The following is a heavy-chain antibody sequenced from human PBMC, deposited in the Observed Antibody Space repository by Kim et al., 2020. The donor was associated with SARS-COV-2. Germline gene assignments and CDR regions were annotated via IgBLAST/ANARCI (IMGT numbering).Heavy chain of an antibody. CDR3: AAVGPTGTWPSPAYFDY. Sequence: SVKVSCKASGFTFTSSAVQWVRQARGQRLEWIGWIVVGSGNTNYAQKFQERVTITRDMSTSTAYMELSSLRSEDTAVYYCAAVGPTGTWPSPAYFDYWGQGTLVTVSS. D-gene: IGHD1-1*01. CDR1: GFTFTSSA. CDR2: IVVGSGNT. V-gene: IGHV1-58*01. J-gene: IGHJ4*02.